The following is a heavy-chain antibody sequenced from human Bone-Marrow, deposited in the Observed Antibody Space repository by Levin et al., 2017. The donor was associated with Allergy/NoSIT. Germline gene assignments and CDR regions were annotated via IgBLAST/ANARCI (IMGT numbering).Heavy chain of an antibody. V-gene: IGHV4-31*03. CDR1: GGSISSGGYY. CDR2: IYYSGST. J-gene: IGHJ4*02. Sequence: SETLSLTCTVSGGSISSGGYYWSWIRQHPGKGLEWIGYIYYSGSTYYNPSLKSRVTISVDTSKNQFSLKLSSVTAADTAVYYCARDSSGYLSKVDWGQGTLVTVSS. D-gene: IGHD3-22*01. CDR3: ARDSSGYLSKVD.